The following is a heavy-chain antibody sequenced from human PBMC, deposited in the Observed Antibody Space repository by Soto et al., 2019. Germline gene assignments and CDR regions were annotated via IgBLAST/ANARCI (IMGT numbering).Heavy chain of an antibody. J-gene: IGHJ4*02. V-gene: IGHV3-30*18. D-gene: IGHD5-18*01. Sequence: GGSLRLSCAASGFIFSSYGMHWVRQAPGKGLEWVAVISYDRSNKYYADSVKGRFTISRDNSKNTLYLQMNSLRAEDTAVYYCAKEGYSYDPYYFDYWGQGTLVTVSS. CDR2: ISYDRSNK. CDR3: AKEGYSYDPYYFDY. CDR1: GFIFSSYG.